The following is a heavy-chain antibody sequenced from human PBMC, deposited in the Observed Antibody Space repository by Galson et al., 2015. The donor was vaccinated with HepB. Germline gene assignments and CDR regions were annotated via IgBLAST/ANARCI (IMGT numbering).Heavy chain of an antibody. CDR1: GYTFTSYG. Sequence: SVKVSCKASGYTFTSYGISWVRQAPGQGLEWMGWISAYNGNTNYAQKLQGRVTMTTDTSTSTAYMELRSLRSDDTAVYYCARRQGGYYFYYMDVWGKGTTVTVSS. CDR2: ISAYNGNT. V-gene: IGHV1-18*01. CDR3: ARRQGGYYFYYMDV. D-gene: IGHD3-22*01. J-gene: IGHJ6*03.